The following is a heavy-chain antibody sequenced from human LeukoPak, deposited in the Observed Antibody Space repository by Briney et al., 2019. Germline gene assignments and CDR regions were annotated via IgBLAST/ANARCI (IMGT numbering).Heavy chain of an antibody. CDR1: GYTFTSYG. Sequence: ASVKVSCKASGYTFTSYGVSWVRQAPGQGLEWMAWISAYNGNTHYAQNFQGRVTMTTDTSTSTAYMELRSLRSDDTALYYCARTNLDCTNGICYDSWGQGTLVTVSS. J-gene: IGHJ4*02. D-gene: IGHD2-8*01. CDR3: ARTNLDCTNGICYDS. V-gene: IGHV1-18*01. CDR2: ISAYNGNT.